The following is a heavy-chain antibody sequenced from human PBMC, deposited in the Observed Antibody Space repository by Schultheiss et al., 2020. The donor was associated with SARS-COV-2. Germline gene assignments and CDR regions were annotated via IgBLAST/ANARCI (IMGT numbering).Heavy chain of an antibody. D-gene: IGHD6-13*01. J-gene: IGHJ6*02. Sequence: GGSLRLSCAASGFTFSDYYMSWIRQAPGKGLEWVSYISSSGSTIYYADSVKGRFTISRDNSKNTLYLQMNSLRAEDTAVYYCARDSSTPYGQQLANYYYYGMDVWGQGTTVTVSS. V-gene: IGHV3-11*04. CDR1: GFTFSDYY. CDR3: ARDSSTPYGQQLANYYYYGMDV. CDR2: ISSSGSTI.